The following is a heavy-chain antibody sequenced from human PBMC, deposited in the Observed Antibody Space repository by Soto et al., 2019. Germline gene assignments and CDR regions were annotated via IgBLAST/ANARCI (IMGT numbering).Heavy chain of an antibody. Sequence: QVQLVQSGAEVKKPGASVKVSCKASGYTFTSYGISWVRQAPGQGLVWMGWISAYNGNTNYAQKLQGRVTMTTDTSTSTAYMELRSLRSDDTAVYYCAREKTIAAAGMFYYYMDVWGKGTTVTVSS. CDR3: AREKTIAAAGMFYYYMDV. V-gene: IGHV1-18*01. CDR2: ISAYNGNT. CDR1: GYTFTSYG. D-gene: IGHD6-13*01. J-gene: IGHJ6*03.